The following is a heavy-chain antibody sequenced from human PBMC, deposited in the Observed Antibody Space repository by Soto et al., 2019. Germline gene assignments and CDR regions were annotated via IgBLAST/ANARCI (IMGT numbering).Heavy chain of an antibody. V-gene: IGHV4-59*08. D-gene: IGHD4-17*01. CDR3: ARRYGPGFDY. CDR2: IYYSGST. CDR1: GPSISSYY. Sequence: PSETLSLTCPVSGPSISSYYSGWIRQPPGKGLEWIGYIYYSGSTNYNPSLKSRVTISVDTSKNQFSLKLSSVTAADSAVYYRARRYGPGFDYWGQGTLVTVS. J-gene: IGHJ4*02.